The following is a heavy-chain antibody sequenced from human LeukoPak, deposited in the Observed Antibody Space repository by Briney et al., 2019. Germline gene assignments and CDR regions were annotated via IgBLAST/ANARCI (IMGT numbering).Heavy chain of an antibody. CDR2: IIPIFGTA. V-gene: IGHV1-69*13. J-gene: IGHJ4*02. Sequence: GASVKVSCKASGGTFSSYAISWVRQAPGQGLEWMGGIIPIFGTANYAQKFQGRVTITADESTSTAYMELSSLRSEDTAVYYCAREHHPSASKYDFWSGYGAYYFDYWGQGTLVTVSS. D-gene: IGHD3-3*01. CDR1: GGTFSSYA. CDR3: AREHHPSASKYDFWSGYGAYYFDY.